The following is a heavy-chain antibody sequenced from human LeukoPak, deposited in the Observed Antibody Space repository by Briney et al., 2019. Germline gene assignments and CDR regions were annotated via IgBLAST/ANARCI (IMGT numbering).Heavy chain of an antibody. CDR1: SGSINTSNYY. D-gene: IGHD3-16*02. Sequence: SETLSLTCTVSSGSINTSNYYWGWIRQPPGKGLEWIGNIFYRGGTYYNPSLKSRITISVDTSKNQFSLKLSSVTAADTAVYYCARDRKYDYVWGSYRTGAFDIWGQGTMVTVSS. CDR3: ARDRKYDYVWGSYRTGAFDI. V-gene: IGHV4-39*07. J-gene: IGHJ3*02. CDR2: IFYRGGT.